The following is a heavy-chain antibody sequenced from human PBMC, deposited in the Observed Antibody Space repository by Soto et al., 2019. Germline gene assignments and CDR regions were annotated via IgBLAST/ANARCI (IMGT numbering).Heavy chain of an antibody. CDR1: GYTFTSYA. CDR2: INAGNGNT. Sequence: ASVKVSCKASGYTFTSYAMHWVRQAPGQRLEWMGWINAGNGNTKYSQKFQGRVTITRDTSASTAYMELSSLRSEDTAVYYCARTEGYYYDSSGYSLGYWGQGTLVTV. CDR3: ARTEGYYYDSSGYSLGY. J-gene: IGHJ4*02. D-gene: IGHD3-22*01. V-gene: IGHV1-3*01.